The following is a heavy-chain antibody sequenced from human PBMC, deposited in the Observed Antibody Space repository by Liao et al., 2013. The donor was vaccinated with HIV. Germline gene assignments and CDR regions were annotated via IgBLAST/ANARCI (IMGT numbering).Heavy chain of an antibody. J-gene: IGHJ6*03. Sequence: QVHLQESGPGLVKPSQTLSLTCSVSGGSINSVSSYWTWIRQPAGKGLEWIGHLHISGHTNYNPSLRGRVTISVDTSKRQFSLKLNSVTAADTAVYFCVRHLTPHAEFAIGPAGVMAVWGNGTAVTVSS. V-gene: IGHV4-61*02. CDR1: GGSINSVSSY. CDR3: VRHLTPHAEFAIGPAGVMAV. D-gene: IGHD2-15*01. CDR2: LHISGHT.